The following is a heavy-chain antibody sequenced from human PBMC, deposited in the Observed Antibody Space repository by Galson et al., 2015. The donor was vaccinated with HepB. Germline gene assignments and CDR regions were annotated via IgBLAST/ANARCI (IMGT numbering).Heavy chain of an antibody. CDR2: IRSKANSYAT. V-gene: IGHV3-73*01. D-gene: IGHD3-22*01. CDR3: TSPYYYDSSGYSYYYYYYMDV. J-gene: IGHJ6*03. Sequence: SLRLSCAASGFTFSGSAMHWVRQASGKGLEWVGRIRSKANSYATAYAASVKGRFTISRDDSKNTAYLQMNSLKTEDTAVYYCTSPYYYDSSGYSYYYYYYMDVWGKGTTVTVSS. CDR1: GFTFSGSA.